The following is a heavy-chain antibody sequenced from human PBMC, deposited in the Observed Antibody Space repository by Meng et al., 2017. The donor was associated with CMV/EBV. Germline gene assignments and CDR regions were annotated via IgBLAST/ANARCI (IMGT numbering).Heavy chain of an antibody. D-gene: IGHD2-2*01. J-gene: IGHJ6*02. CDR2: IYYSGST. CDR3: AREGVGCSSTSCFPSSGMDV. CDR1: GGSVSTGSYY. V-gene: IGHV4-61*01. Sequence: GSLRLSCTVSGGSVSTGSYYWSWIRQPPGKGLEWSGYIYYSGSTNYNPSLKSRVTISVATSKNQFSLKLSSVTAADTAVYYCAREGVGCSSTSCFPSSGMDVWGQGTTVTVSS.